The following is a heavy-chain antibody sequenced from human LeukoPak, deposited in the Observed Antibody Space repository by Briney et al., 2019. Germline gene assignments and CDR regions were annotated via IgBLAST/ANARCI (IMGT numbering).Heavy chain of an antibody. Sequence: GGSLRLSCAASGFTFADAWMTWVRQAPGKGLEWVGRIKSKTDGGTTDSAAPVRGRFTISRDDSKNTLYLQMDSLKTEDTAVYYCITDPRATTLPFHYWGQGTLVTVSS. D-gene: IGHD1-26*01. V-gene: IGHV3-15*01. CDR3: ITDPRATTLPFHY. CDR2: IKSKTDGGTT. CDR1: GFTFADAW. J-gene: IGHJ4*02.